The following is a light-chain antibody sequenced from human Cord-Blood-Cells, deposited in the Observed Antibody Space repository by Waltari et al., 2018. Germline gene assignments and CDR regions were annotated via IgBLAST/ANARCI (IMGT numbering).Light chain of an antibody. Sequence: EIVLTQSPATLSLSPGARATLSCRASQSVSRYLAWYQQKPGQAPRLLIYDASNRATGIPARFSGSGSGTDFTLTISSLEPEDFAVYYCQQRSNWPPWTFGQGTKVEIK. J-gene: IGKJ1*01. CDR2: DAS. V-gene: IGKV3-11*01. CDR3: QQRSNWPPWT. CDR1: QSVSRY.